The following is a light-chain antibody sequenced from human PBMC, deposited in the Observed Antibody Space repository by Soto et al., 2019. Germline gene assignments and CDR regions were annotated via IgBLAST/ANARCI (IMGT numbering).Light chain of an antibody. CDR1: SSDVGGHNY. CDR3: SSYTSSSTYV. V-gene: IGLV2-14*01. Sequence: QSVLTQPASVSGSPGQSITISCTGTSSDVGGHNYVSWYQHHPGKVPKLMIYEVTNRPSGVSSRFSGSKSGNTASLTISGLQAEDEADYYCSSYTSSSTYVFGTGTKLTVL. CDR2: EVT. J-gene: IGLJ1*01.